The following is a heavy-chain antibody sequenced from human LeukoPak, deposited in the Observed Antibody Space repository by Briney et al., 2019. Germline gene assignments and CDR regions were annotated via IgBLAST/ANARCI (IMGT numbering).Heavy chain of an antibody. CDR1: GGSISSSSYY. CDR3: ARDLKLDGSSGYYAFDI. D-gene: IGHD3-22*01. V-gene: IGHV4-61*01. Sequence: SSETLSLTCTVSGGSISSSSYYWGWVRQPPGKGLEWIGYDYYSGSSNYNPSLKSRVTISVDTSKNQFSLKMSSVTAADTAVYYCARDLKLDGSSGYYAFDIWGQGTMVTVSS. J-gene: IGHJ3*02. CDR2: DYYSGSS.